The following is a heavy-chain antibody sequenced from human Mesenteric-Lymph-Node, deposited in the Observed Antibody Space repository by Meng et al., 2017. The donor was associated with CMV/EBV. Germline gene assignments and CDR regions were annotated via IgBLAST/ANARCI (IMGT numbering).Heavy chain of an antibody. CDR1: GLSFSNYN. CDR3: ARDIADIVVVPAATGYYYYGMDV. J-gene: IGHJ6*02. V-gene: IGHV3-21*01. Sequence: GGSLRLSCAVSGLSFSNYNMNWVRQAPGKGLEWVSAISSSSNYIYYADSVKGRFTISRDDVKNSLYLQMNSLRAEDTAVYYCARDIADIVVVPAATGYYYYGMDVWGQGTTVTVSS. D-gene: IGHD2-2*01. CDR2: ISSSSNYI.